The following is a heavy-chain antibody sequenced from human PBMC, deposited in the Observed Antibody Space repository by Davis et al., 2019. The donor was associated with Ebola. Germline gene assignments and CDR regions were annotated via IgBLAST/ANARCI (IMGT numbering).Heavy chain of an antibody. CDR1: GGSFSGYY. V-gene: IGHV4-34*01. CDR3: AGHAYNWNEDGSGWFDP. J-gene: IGHJ5*02. Sequence: PSETLSLTCAVYGGSFSGYYWSWNRQPPGKGLEWFGEINHSGSTNYNPATKSRVTISVDTSKNHFSLKLSSVTAADTAVYYCAGHAYNWNEDGSGWFDPWGQGTLVTVSS. CDR2: INHSGST. D-gene: IGHD1-20*01.